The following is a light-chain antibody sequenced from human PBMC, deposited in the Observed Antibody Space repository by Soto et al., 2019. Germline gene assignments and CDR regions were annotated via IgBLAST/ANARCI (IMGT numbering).Light chain of an antibody. CDR2: DDR. CDR1: NIGTKS. CDR3: QVWDRSSEHYV. J-gene: IGLJ1*01. Sequence: SYELAQAPWVSVAPGQTARISCGGTNIGTKSVHWYQQKPGQAPVLVVYDDRDRPSGIPERFSGSNSGNTATLTTSRVEAGDEADYYCQVWDRSSEHYVDGIGSKVTVL. V-gene: IGLV3-21*02.